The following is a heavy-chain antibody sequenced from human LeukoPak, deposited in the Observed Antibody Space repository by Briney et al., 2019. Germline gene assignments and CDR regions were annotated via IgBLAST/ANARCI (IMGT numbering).Heavy chain of an antibody. J-gene: IGHJ5*02. CDR2: VSSSGT. CDR3: AREEECSDGNSYSYGWFDP. D-gene: IGHD2-15*01. Sequence: PSETLSLTCTVSVGSVSNAGYYWTWIRQPPGKGLEWIGHVSSSGTNYNPSLKTRVTISVDMSKNQFSPTLRSATTADTAAYYCAREEECSDGNSYSYGWFDPRGQGTLVTVSS. V-gene: IGHV4-61*08. CDR1: VGSVSNAGYY.